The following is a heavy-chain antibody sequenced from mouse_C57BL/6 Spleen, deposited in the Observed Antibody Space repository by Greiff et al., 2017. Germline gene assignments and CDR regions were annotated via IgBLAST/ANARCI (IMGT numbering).Heavy chain of an antibody. CDR3: ARGNYYGSS. D-gene: IGHD1-1*01. CDR2: ISYDGSN. CDR1: GYSITSGYY. V-gene: IGHV3-6*01. Sequence: VQLQQSGPGLVKPSQSLSLTCSVTGYSITSGYYWNWIRQFPGNKLEWMGYISYDGSNNYNPSLKNRISITRDTSKNQFFLKLNSVTTEDTATYDCARGNYYGSSWGQGTTLTVSS. J-gene: IGHJ2*01.